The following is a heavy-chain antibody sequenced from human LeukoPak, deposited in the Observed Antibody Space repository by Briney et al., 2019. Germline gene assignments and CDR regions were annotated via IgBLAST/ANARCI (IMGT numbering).Heavy chain of an antibody. CDR1: GFTFSSYA. V-gene: IGHV3-30-3*01. CDR2: ISYDGSNE. D-gene: IGHD5-12*01. CDR3: ARGSVATSPESYYYYYGMDV. Sequence: GGSLRLSCAASGFTFSSYAMHWVRQAPGKGLEWVAVISYDGSNEYYADSVKGRFTISRDNSKNTLYLQMNSLRAEDTAVYYCARGSVATSPESYYYYYGMDVWGQGTTVTVSS. J-gene: IGHJ6*02.